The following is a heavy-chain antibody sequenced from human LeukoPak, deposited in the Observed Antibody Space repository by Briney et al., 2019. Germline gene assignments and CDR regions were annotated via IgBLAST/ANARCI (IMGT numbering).Heavy chain of an antibody. CDR2: IIPILGIA. Sequence: SVEVSCKASGGTFSSYAISWVRQAPGQGLEWMGRIIPILGIANYAQKFQGRVTITADKSTSTAYMELSSLRSEDTAVYYCARDPFLLAARPYYFDYWGQGTLVTVSS. J-gene: IGHJ4*02. CDR3: ARDPFLLAARPYYFDY. CDR1: GGTFSSYA. V-gene: IGHV1-69*04. D-gene: IGHD6-6*01.